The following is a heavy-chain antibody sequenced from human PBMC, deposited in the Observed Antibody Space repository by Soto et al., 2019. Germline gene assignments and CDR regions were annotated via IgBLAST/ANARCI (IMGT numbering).Heavy chain of an antibody. D-gene: IGHD6-19*01. Sequence: SETLSLTCAVYGGSGGSFSGYYWSWIRQPPGKGLEWIGEISHSGSTNYNPSLKSRVTISVDTSKNQFSLKLSSVTAADTAVYYCARSQYIAVAVGFDYWGQGTLVTVSS. J-gene: IGHJ4*02. CDR1: GGSGGSFSGYY. CDR3: ARSQYIAVAVGFDY. V-gene: IGHV4-34*01. CDR2: ISHSGST.